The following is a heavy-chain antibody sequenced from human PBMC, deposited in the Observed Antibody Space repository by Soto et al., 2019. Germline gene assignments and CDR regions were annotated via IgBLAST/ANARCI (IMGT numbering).Heavy chain of an antibody. CDR2: ISGSGDST. J-gene: IGHJ4*02. V-gene: IGHV3-23*01. D-gene: IGHD1-26*01. CDR3: ARRGSGSYYDY. Sequence: EVQLLESGGGLVQPGGSLRLSCAASGFTFSSYAMRWVRQAPGKGLEWVSAISGSGDSTYYADSVKGPLTTSRDNSKNTLYLQLNRLRADDTAVYYCARRGSGSYYDYWGQGTLVTVSS. CDR1: GFTFSSYA.